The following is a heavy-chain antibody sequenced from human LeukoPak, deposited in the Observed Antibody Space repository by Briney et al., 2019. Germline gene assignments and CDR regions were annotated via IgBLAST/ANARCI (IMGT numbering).Heavy chain of an antibody. CDR3: ARELPLRSSSWYSWTGFDY. J-gene: IGHJ4*02. CDR1: GYTFTSYY. V-gene: IGHV1-46*01. Sequence: ASVKVSCKASGYTFTSYYMHWVRRAPGQGLEWMGIINPSGGSTSYAQKFQGRVTMTRDTSTSTVYMELSSLRSEDTAVYYCARELPLRSSSWYSWTGFDYWGQGTLVTVSS. CDR2: INPSGGST. D-gene: IGHD6-13*01.